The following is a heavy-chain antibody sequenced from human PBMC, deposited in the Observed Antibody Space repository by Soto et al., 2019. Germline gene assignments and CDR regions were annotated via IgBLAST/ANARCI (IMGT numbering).Heavy chain of an antibody. CDR2: ISNSGRTL. J-gene: IGHJ4*02. CDR1: GFTFSDYF. Sequence: QVQLVESGGGLVKPGGSLRLSCAASGFTFSDYFMSWIHQAPGKGLEWVSYISNSGRTLYYADSMKGRFTISRDNAKNSLYLQINSLRSEDTAVYYCARDLVAVSGGVYSSSSGGYFFDFWGQGTLVTVSS. V-gene: IGHV3-11*01. D-gene: IGHD6-6*01. CDR3: ARDLVAVSGGVYSSSSGGYFFDF.